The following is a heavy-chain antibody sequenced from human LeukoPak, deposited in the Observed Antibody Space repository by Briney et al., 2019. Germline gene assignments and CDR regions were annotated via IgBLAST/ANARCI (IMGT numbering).Heavy chain of an antibody. V-gene: IGHV1-69*01. J-gene: IGHJ6*04. Sequence: SVKVSCKASGGTFSSYAISWVRQAPGQGLKWMGGIIPIFGTANYAQKFQGRVTITADESTSTACMELSSLRSEDTAVYYCARNAVPDRPFSGMDVWGKGTTVTVSS. CDR3: ARNAVPDRPFSGMDV. CDR1: GGTFSSYA. D-gene: IGHD2-2*01. CDR2: IIPIFGTA.